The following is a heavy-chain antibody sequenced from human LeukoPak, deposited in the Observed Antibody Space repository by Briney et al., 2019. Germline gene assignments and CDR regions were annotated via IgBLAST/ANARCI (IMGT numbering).Heavy chain of an antibody. CDR2: INHSGST. J-gene: IGHJ6*02. D-gene: IGHD2-15*01. Sequence: SETLSLTCAVYGGSFSGYYWSWIRQPPGKGLEWIGEINHSGSTNYNPSLKSRATISVDTSKNQFSLKLSSVTAADTAVYYCARGGPVVEPRYYYYYGMDVWGRGTTVTVSS. CDR1: GGSFSGYY. V-gene: IGHV4-34*01. CDR3: ARGGPVVEPRYYYYYGMDV.